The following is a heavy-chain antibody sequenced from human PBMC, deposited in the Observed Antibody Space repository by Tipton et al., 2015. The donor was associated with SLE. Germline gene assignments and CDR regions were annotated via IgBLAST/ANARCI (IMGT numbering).Heavy chain of an antibody. CDR1: GASFSSNTYN. Sequence: LRLSCTISGASFSSNTYNWGWIRQPPGKGLEWIGSIYLSGDTYYTPSLKSRVTISVDTSKNQFSLKLSSVTAADTAVYYCARHDYDTYFFDYWGQGTVVTVSS. CDR2: IYLSGDT. J-gene: IGHJ4*02. V-gene: IGHV4-39*01. D-gene: IGHD3-16*01. CDR3: ARHDYDTYFFDY.